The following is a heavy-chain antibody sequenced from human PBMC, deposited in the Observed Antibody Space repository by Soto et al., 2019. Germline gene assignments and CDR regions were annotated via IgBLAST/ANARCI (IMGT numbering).Heavy chain of an antibody. D-gene: IGHD3-10*01. Sequence: GGSLRLSCAASGFTFDDYAMHWVRQAPGKGLEWVSGISWNSGSIGYADSVKGRFTISRDNAKNSLYLQMNSLRAEDTALYYCAKGRWFYRAFDIWGQGTMVTVSS. CDR2: ISWNSGSI. J-gene: IGHJ3*02. CDR3: AKGRWFYRAFDI. CDR1: GFTFDDYA. V-gene: IGHV3-9*01.